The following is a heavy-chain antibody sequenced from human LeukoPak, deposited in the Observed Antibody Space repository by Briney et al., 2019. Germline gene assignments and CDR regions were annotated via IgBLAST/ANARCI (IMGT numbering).Heavy chain of an antibody. CDR3: ARHGYYGGNGIGFDY. J-gene: IGHJ4*02. D-gene: IGHD4-23*01. CDR1: GGSISSYY. V-gene: IGHV4-4*09. Sequence: SETLSLTCTVSGGSISSYYWSWIRQPPGKGLEWIGYIYTSGSTNYNPSLKSRVTISVDTSKNQFSLKLSSVTAADTAVYYCARHGYYGGNGIGFDYWGQGTLVTVYS. CDR2: IYTSGST.